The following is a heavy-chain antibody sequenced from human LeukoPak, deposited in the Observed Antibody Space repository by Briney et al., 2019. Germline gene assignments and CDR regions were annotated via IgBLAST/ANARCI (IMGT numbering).Heavy chain of an antibody. J-gene: IGHJ4*02. CDR3: AREDSSGWYGYYFGY. CDR2: IYTSGST. V-gene: IGHV4-4*07. CDR1: GGSISSYY. Sequence: PSETLSLTCTVSGGSISSYYWSWIRQPAGKGLEWIGRIYTSGSTNYNPSLKSRVTMSVDTSKNQFSLKLSSVTAADTAVYYCAREDSSGWYGYYFGYWGQGTLVTVSS. D-gene: IGHD6-19*01.